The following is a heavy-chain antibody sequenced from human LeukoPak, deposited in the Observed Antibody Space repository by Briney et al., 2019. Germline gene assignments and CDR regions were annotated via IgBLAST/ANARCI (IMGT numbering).Heavy chain of an antibody. D-gene: IGHD3-22*01. CDR3: ARVVGYYYDSSGFNFPYYYYYGMDV. J-gene: IGHJ6*02. Sequence: ASVKVSCKASGYTFTSYGISWVRQAPGQGLEWMGWISAYNGNTNYAQKLQGRVTMTTDTSTSTAYMELRSLRSDDTAVYYCARVVGYYYDSSGFNFPYYYYYGMDVWGQGTTVTVSS. CDR1: GYTFTSYG. V-gene: IGHV1-18*01. CDR2: ISAYNGNT.